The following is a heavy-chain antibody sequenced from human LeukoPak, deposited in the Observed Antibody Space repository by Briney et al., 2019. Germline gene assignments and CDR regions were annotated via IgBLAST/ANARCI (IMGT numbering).Heavy chain of an antibody. V-gene: IGHV4-39*07. CDR1: GGSISSNNYY. CDR3: ARPRSGAFDI. D-gene: IGHD7-27*01. J-gene: IGHJ3*02. Sequence: SETLSLTCTVSGGSISSNNYYWGWIRQPPGKGLEWIGSIYYSGSTYNPSLKSRVTISVDTSKNQFSLKLRSVTAADTAVYYCARPRSGAFDIWGQGTMVTVSS. CDR2: IYYSGST.